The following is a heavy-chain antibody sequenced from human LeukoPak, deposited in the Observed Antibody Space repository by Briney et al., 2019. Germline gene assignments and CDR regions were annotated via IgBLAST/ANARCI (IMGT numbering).Heavy chain of an antibody. Sequence: PGGSLRLSCAAFGFTFSSYAMSWVRQAPGKGLEWVSALSGSGSNTYYADSVKGRFTISRDNSKNTLYLQMNSLRAEDTAVYYCAKDRRPTTVVTYPSDWGQGTLVTVSS. D-gene: IGHD4-11*01. CDR2: LSGSGSNT. CDR3: AKDRRPTTVVTYPSD. V-gene: IGHV3-23*01. J-gene: IGHJ4*02. CDR1: GFTFSSYA.